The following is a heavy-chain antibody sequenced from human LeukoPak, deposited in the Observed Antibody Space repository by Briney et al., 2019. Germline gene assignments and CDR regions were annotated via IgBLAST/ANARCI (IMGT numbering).Heavy chain of an antibody. V-gene: IGHV4-39*01. D-gene: IGHD3/OR15-3a*01. CDR2: IYYSGST. J-gene: IGHJ2*01. CDR3: ARRVLRTDWYFDL. CDR1: GGSISSSSYY. Sequence: SETLSLTCTVSGGSISSSSYYWGWIRQPPGKGLEWIGSIYYSGSTYYNPSLKSRVTISVDTFKNQFSLKLSSVTAADTAVYYCARRVLRTDWYFDLWGRGTLVTVSS.